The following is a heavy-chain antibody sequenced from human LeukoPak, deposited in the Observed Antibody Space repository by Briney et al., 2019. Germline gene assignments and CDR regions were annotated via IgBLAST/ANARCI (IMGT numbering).Heavy chain of an antibody. J-gene: IGHJ4*02. CDR3: AKGGITMVRGAETDFDY. V-gene: IGHV3-21*01. CDR1: GFTFNTYS. Sequence: GGSLRLSCAASGFTFNTYSMNWVRQAPGKGLEWVSSISSGSSYIYYADSVKGRFTISRDNSKNTLYLQMNSLRAEDTAVYYCAKGGITMVRGAETDFDYWGQGTLVTVSS. D-gene: IGHD3-10*01. CDR2: ISSGSSYI.